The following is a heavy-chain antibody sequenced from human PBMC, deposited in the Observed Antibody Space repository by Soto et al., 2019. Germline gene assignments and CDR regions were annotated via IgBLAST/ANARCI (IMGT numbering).Heavy chain of an antibody. D-gene: IGHD2-15*01. CDR1: GFTFSSYA. V-gene: IGHV3-23*01. J-gene: IGHJ4*02. Sequence: EVQLLESGGGLVQPGGSLRLSCAASGFTFSSYAMSWVRQAPGKGLEWVSAISGSGGSTYSADSVKGRFTISRDNSKNTLYLQMNSLRAEDTAVYYCAKEIVVVVAATNYFDYWGQGTLVTVSS. CDR3: AKEIVVVVAATNYFDY. CDR2: ISGSGGST.